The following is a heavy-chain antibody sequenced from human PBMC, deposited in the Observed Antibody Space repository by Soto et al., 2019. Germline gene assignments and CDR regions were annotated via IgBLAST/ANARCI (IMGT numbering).Heavy chain of an antibody. CDR2: IFHSGST. D-gene: IGHD6-6*01. V-gene: IGHV4-4*02. Sequence: QELLQESGPRLVKPSGTLSLTCAVSGGSVTSNNWWSWVRQPSGKGLEWIGEIFHSGSTNYNSSLERRVTISVDKSNNQVSLKLSSVTAADTAVYYCASRIVARPYWGQGTLVIVSS. CDR3: ASRIVARPY. J-gene: IGHJ4*02. CDR1: GGSVTSNNW.